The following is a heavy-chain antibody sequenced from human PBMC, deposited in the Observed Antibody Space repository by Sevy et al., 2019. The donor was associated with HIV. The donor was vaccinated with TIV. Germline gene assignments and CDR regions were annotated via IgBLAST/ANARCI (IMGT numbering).Heavy chain of an antibody. Sequence: SETLSLTCTVSGGSISSGGYYWSWIRQHPGKGLEWIGYIYYSGSTYYNPSLKSRVTISVDTSKNQFSLKLSSVTAADTAVYYCARVDGKDSSWYSVHAFDIWGQGTMVTVSS. CDR1: GGSISSGGYY. CDR3: ARVDGKDSSWYSVHAFDI. CDR2: IYYSGST. V-gene: IGHV4-31*03. J-gene: IGHJ3*02. D-gene: IGHD6-13*01.